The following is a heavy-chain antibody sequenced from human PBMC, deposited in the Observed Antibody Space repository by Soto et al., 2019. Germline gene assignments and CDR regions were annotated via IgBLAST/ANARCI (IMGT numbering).Heavy chain of an antibody. V-gene: IGHV5-51*01. CDR1: GYSFTNYW. J-gene: IGHJ4*02. CDR3: ARRYCSGGTCYFSYFDY. Sequence: PGESLKISCKGSGYSFTNYWIGWVRQMPGKGLEWMGIIYPGDSDTRYSPSLQGQVTISADKSITTAYLQWSSLKASDTAMYYCARRYCSGGTCYFSYFDYWGQGTLVPVSS. D-gene: IGHD2-15*01. CDR2: IYPGDSDT.